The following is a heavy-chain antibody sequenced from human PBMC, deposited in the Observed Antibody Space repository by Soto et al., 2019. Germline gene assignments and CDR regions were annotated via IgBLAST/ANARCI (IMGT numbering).Heavy chain of an antibody. V-gene: IGHV3-9*01. Sequence: EVQLVESGGGLVQPGRSLRLSCTASGFTFDDYDIHWVRQAPGKGLEWVSGISWHSGNIGYAFSVKGRFTISRDNAKNSLYLEMNSLRPEDTALYYCAKGAMFRDDYYGAAGYGLDVWGQGTTVTVSS. D-gene: IGHD3-10*01. CDR1: GFTFDDYD. J-gene: IGHJ6*02. CDR2: ISWHSGNI. CDR3: AKGAMFRDDYYGAAGYGLDV.